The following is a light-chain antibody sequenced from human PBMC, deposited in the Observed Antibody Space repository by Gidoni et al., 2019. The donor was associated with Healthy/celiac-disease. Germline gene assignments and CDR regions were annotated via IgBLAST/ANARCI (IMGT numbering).Light chain of an antibody. CDR3: QQYYSTPVT. V-gene: IGKV4-1*01. CDR1: QSVLYSSNNKNY. Sequence: DIVMTQAPASMVVSLGERATINCKSSQSVLYSSNNKNYLAWYQQKPGQPPKLLIYWASTRESGVPDRFSGSGSGTDVTLTISSLQAEDVAVYYCQQYYSTPVTFXQXTKVXIK. CDR2: WAS. J-gene: IGKJ1*01.